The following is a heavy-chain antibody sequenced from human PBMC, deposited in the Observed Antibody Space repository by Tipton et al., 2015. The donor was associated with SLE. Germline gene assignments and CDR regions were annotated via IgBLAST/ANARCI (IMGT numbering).Heavy chain of an antibody. J-gene: IGHJ4*02. V-gene: IGHV4-59*10. CDR3: ARQWADIVPGVVGY. CDR1: GGSFSGYY. D-gene: IGHD2-8*02. Sequence: TLSLTCAVYGGSFSGYYWSWIRQLAGKGLEWIGHIYTSGSTNYNPSLKSRVTISVDTSKNQFSLKLSSVTAADTAVYYCARQWADIVPGVVGYWGQGTLVTVSS. CDR2: IYTSGST.